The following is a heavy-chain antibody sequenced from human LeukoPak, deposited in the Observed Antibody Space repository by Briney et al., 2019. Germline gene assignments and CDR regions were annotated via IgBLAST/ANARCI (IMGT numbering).Heavy chain of an antibody. CDR3: AKRITVSAGYHLDS. D-gene: IGHD2-8*01. V-gene: IGHV3-23*01. CDR1: GFSFSSFA. CDR2: VSGGGAYT. Sequence: QPGGSLTLSCVGSGFSFSSFAMSWVRQAPGKGLEWVSTVSGGGAYTYYADSVKGRFTVSRDDSKSMHFLQMNSLRPEDTALYFCAKRITVSAGYHLDSWGQGTLVTVSS. J-gene: IGHJ4*02.